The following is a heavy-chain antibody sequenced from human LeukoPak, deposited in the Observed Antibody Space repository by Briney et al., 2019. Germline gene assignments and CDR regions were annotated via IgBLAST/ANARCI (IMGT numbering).Heavy chain of an antibody. CDR3: ARAYVSSWYRWFDP. V-gene: IGHV4-59*12. CDR1: GGSISSYY. CDR2: IYYSGST. D-gene: IGHD6-13*01. Sequence: SETLSLTCTVSGGSISSYYWSWLRQPPGKGLEWIGYIYYSGSTEYNPSLKSRVTISVDTSKNRFSLNLSSVTAADTAVYYCARAYVSSWYRWFDPWGQGTLVTVAS. J-gene: IGHJ5*02.